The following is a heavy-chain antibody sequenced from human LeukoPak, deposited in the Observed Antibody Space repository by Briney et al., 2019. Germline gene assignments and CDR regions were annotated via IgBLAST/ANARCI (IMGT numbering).Heavy chain of an antibody. CDR3: ARDEGATGWYTFDY. Sequence: SQTLSLTCDISGDSVSSNNGAWNWIRQSPSRGLEWVGRTYYRSKWYYDYATSLQGRISISQDTSRNQFSLHLSSVTPEDTAIYYYARDEGATGWYTFDYWGQGILVTVSS. D-gene: IGHD2-2*02. V-gene: IGHV6-1*01. J-gene: IGHJ4*02. CDR1: GDSVSSNNGA. CDR2: TYYRSKWYY.